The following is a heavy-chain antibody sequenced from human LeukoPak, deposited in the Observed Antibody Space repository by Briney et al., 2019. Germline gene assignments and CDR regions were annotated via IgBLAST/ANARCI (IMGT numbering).Heavy chain of an antibody. CDR2: IIPIFGTA. CDR3: AREALLWFGESAG. D-gene: IGHD3-10*01. J-gene: IGHJ4*02. Sequence: SVKVSCKTSGGTFSTYDISWVRQAPGQGLEWMGRIIPIFGTANYAQKFQGRVTITADKSTSTAYMELSSLRSEDTAVYYCAREALLWFGESAGWGQGTLVTVSS. V-gene: IGHV1-69*06. CDR1: GGTFSTYD.